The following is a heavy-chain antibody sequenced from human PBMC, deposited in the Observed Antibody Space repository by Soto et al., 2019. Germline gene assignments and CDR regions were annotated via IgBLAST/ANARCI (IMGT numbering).Heavy chain of an antibody. V-gene: IGHV1-69*01. CDR1: GGTFSSYA. D-gene: IGHD2-2*01. Sequence: QVQLVQSGAEVKKPGSSVKVSCKASGGTFSSYAISWVRQAPGQGLEWMGGIIHISGPANYAQKFQGRVNPMAGAANYTRKDEGRVTITADEATCTAYMELSSLRSEDTAVYYCATTQGSSTCLETYYYYYYGMDVLGQGTTVPVSS. CDR3: ATTQGSSTCLETYYYYYYGMDV. CDR2: IIHISGPA. J-gene: IGHJ6*02.